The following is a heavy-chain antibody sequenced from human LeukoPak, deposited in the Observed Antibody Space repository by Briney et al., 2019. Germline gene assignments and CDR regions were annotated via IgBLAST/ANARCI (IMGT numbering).Heavy chain of an antibody. CDR1: GFTFSSNW. CDR3: ARGAYYYED. V-gene: IGHV3-74*01. CDR2: INEDGSTT. Sequence: PGGALRLSCAASGFTFSSNWMHWVRQAPGKGLVWVSRINEDGSTTNYADSVKGRSTIFRDNAKNTLYLQMNSLRAEDTAVYYCARGAYYYEDWGQGTLVTVPS. D-gene: IGHD3-22*01. J-gene: IGHJ4*02.